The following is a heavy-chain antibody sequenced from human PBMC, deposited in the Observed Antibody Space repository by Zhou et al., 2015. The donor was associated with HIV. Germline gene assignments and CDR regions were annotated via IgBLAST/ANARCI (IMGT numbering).Heavy chain of an antibody. V-gene: IGHV1-2*02. CDR2: INPNSGGT. Sequence: QVQLVQSGAEVKKPGASVKVSCKASGYTFTGYYMHWVRQAPGQGLEWMGWINPNSGGTNYAQKFQGRVTMTRDTSISTAYMELSRLRSDDTAVYYCASGITMVRGVITGPGSDAFDIWAKGQVVTVSS. J-gene: IGHJ3*02. D-gene: IGHD3-10*01. CDR3: ASGITMVRGVITGPGSDAFDI. CDR1: GYTFTGYY.